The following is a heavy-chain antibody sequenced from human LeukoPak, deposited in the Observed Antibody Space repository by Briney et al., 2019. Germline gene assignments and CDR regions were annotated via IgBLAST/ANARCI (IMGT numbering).Heavy chain of an antibody. CDR3: ARAPAGPLWEVHRLDY. V-gene: IGHV1-2*02. CDR1: GYTFTGYY. Sequence: GASVKVSCKASGYTFTGYYMHWVRQAPGQGLEWMGWINPNSGGTNYAQKFRGRVTMTRDTSISTAYMELSRLRSDDTAVYYCARAPAGPLWEVHRLDYWGQGTLVTVSS. D-gene: IGHD1-26*01. J-gene: IGHJ4*02. CDR2: INPNSGGT.